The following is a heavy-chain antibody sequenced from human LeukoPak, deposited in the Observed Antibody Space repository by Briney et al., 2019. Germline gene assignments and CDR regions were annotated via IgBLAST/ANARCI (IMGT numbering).Heavy chain of an antibody. D-gene: IGHD3-9*01. Sequence: SETLSLTCTVSGGSISSSSYYWGWIRQPPGKGLEWIGSIYYSGSTYYNPSLKSRVTISVDTSKNRFSLKLSSVTAADTAVYYCARGVMRYDILTGYLRPEYYFDYWGQGTLVTVSS. V-gene: IGHV4-39*07. CDR1: GGSISSSSYY. J-gene: IGHJ4*02. CDR3: ARGVMRYDILTGYLRPEYYFDY. CDR2: IYYSGST.